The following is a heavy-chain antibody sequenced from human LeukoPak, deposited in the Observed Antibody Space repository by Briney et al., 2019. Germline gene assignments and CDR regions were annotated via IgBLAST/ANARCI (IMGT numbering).Heavy chain of an antibody. J-gene: IGHJ4*02. CDR3: ARDGGATIFDY. Sequence: GASVKVSCKASGYSFISFYIHWVRQAPRQGLEWMGWITTFNGKTNYAQNLQGRVTMTTDTSTSTVYMELRSLRSDDTAVYYCARDGGATIFDYWGQGTLVTVSS. V-gene: IGHV1-18*04. CDR1: GYSFISFY. D-gene: IGHD2-15*01. CDR2: ITTFNGKT.